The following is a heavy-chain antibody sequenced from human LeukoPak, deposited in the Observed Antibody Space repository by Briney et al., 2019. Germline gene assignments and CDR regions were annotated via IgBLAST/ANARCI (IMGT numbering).Heavy chain of an antibody. D-gene: IGHD2-15*01. CDR3: AKGRYCTGGTCTLFHY. Sequence: AGGSLRLSCAASEFTFSSYPMSWVRQAPGKGLEWVSAIGADGGDTYYAHSVKGRFTISRDNSKNTLYLQMNGLRAEDTALYYCAKGRYCTGGTCTLFHYWGQGTLVTVSS. J-gene: IGHJ4*02. CDR2: IGADGGDT. CDR1: EFTFSSYP. V-gene: IGHV3-23*01.